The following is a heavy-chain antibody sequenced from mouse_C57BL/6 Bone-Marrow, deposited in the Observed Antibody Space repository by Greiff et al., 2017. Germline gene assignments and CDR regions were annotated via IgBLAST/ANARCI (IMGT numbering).Heavy chain of an antibody. CDR1: GYTFTSYD. CDR3: VRLEFVGSSGDWYFDV. V-gene: IGHV1-85*01. CDR2: NYPRDGSA. J-gene: IGHJ1*03. D-gene: IGHD1-1*01. Sequence: QVQLQQSGPELVKPGASVKLSCKASGYTFTSYDLNWVKQRPGQGLEWIGWNYPRDGSAKYNEKFKGKATLTVGPASSTAYMALHSLTSEVSAVYLWVRLEFVGSSGDWYFDVWGTATTVTVSS.